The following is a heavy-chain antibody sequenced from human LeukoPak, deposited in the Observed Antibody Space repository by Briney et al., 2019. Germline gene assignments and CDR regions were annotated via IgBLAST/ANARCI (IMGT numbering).Heavy chain of an antibody. Sequence: SETLSLTCAVYGGSFSGYYWSWIRQPPGKGLEWIGEINHSGSTNYNPSLKSRVTISVDTSKNQFSLKLSSVTAADTAVYYCARVYYYDSSGSELYYFDYWGQGTLVTVSS. CDR1: GGSFSGYY. CDR3: ARVYYYDSSGSELYYFDY. J-gene: IGHJ4*02. V-gene: IGHV4-34*01. D-gene: IGHD3-22*01. CDR2: INHSGST.